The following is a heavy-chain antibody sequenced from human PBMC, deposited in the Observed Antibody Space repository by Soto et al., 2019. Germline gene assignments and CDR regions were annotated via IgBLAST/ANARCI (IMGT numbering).Heavy chain of an antibody. CDR3: ARDSGIVAAGRFSFDP. CDR1: GFTFNDFA. CDR2: IDWNGANI. D-gene: IGHD6-13*01. Sequence: EVQLVESGGGLVQPGRSLRLSCAASGFTFNDFAMHWVRQAPGKGLEWVASIDWNGANIAYPASVEGRFTISRDTVKNSLFLQMNSLRAEDTAFYFCARDSGIVAAGRFSFDPRGQGTLVTVSS. J-gene: IGHJ5*02. V-gene: IGHV3-9*01.